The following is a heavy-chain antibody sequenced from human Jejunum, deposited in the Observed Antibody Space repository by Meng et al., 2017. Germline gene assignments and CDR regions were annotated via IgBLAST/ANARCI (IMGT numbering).Heavy chain of an antibody. CDR2: IYHSGIT. V-gene: IGHV4-4*02. Sequence: SETLSLTCAVSGGSISSDVWWSWVRQPPGKGLEWVGQIYHSGITTYNPSLKSRVTILVDKSKNQFSLRLSSVTAADTAVYYCARGGWSKMDYWGQGTLVTSPQ. CDR1: GGSISSDVW. CDR3: ARGGWSKMDY. D-gene: IGHD5-12*01. J-gene: IGHJ4*02.